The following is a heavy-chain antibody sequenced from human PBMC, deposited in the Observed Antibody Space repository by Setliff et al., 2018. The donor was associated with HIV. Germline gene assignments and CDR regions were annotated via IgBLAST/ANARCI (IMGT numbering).Heavy chain of an antibody. Sequence: GGSLRLSCAASGFTFSFHAMTWVRQAPGKGLEWVSGINGDGDSTYYADSVKGRFTISRDNAKNSLYLQMNSLRAEDTAVYYCARDSERLRYFDWLSGYYYYYYMDVWGKGTTVTVSS. CDR1: GFTFSFHA. J-gene: IGHJ6*03. CDR2: INGDGDST. D-gene: IGHD3-9*01. V-gene: IGHV3-23*01. CDR3: ARDSERLRYFDWLSGYYYYYYMDV.